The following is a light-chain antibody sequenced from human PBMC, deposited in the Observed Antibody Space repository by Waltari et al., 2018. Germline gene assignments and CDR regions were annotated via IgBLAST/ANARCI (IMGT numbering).Light chain of an antibody. V-gene: IGKV4-1*01. CDR3: QQYYSTPQT. Sequence: DIVMTQSPDSLAVSLGERATINCKSSQSVLYSSNNKKYLAWYQQKPGQPPKLIIYWASTRESGVPDRFSGSGSGTDFTLTISSLQAEDVAVYYCQQYYSTPQTFGQGTKVEIK. CDR2: WAS. J-gene: IGKJ1*01. CDR1: QSVLYSSNNKKY.